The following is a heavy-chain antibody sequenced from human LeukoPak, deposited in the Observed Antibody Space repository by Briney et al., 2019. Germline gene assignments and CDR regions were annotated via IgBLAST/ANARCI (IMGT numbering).Heavy chain of an antibody. J-gene: IGHJ4*02. CDR2: ISGSSSAI. CDR1: GFTFSTYG. Sequence: PGGSLRLSCAASGFTFSTYGMNWVRQAPGKGLEWVSYISGSSSAIYYADSVKGRFTISRDNAKNSLYLQMNSLRAEDTAVYYCARGVVVAATVDYWGQGTLVTVSS. V-gene: IGHV3-48*04. CDR3: ARGVVVAATVDY. D-gene: IGHD2-15*01.